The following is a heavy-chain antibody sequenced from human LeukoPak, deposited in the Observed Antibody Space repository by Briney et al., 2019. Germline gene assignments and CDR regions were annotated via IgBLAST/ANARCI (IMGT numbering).Heavy chain of an antibody. CDR3: ARGGYSSSWYHFDY. CDR1: GFTVSSNY. D-gene: IGHD6-13*01. CDR2: IYSGGTT. Sequence: PGGSLRLSCAASGFTVSSNYMSWVRLAPGKGLEWVSVIYSGGTTNYADSVKGRFTISRDNSKNTLFLQMNSLRAEDTAVYYCARGGYSSSWYHFDYWGQGTLVTVSP. V-gene: IGHV3-53*01. J-gene: IGHJ4*02.